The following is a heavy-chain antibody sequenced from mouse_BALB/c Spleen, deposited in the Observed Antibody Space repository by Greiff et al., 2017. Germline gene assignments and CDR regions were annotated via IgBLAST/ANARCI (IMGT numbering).Heavy chain of an antibody. Sequence: EVQLQESGGGLVKPGGSLKLSCAASGFTFSSYTMSWVRQTPEKRLEWVATISSGGSYTYYPDSVKGRFTISRDNAKNTLYLQMSSLKSEDTAMYYCTREVITTAFDYWGQGTTLTVSS. CDR1: GFTFSSYT. V-gene: IGHV5-6-4*01. CDR2: ISSGGSYT. CDR3: TREVITTAFDY. J-gene: IGHJ2*01. D-gene: IGHD1-1*01.